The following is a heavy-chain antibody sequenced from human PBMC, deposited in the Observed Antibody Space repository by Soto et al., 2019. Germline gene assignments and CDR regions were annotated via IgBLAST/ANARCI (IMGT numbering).Heavy chain of an antibody. CDR2: INHSGST. V-gene: IGHV4-34*01. D-gene: IGHD3-10*01. J-gene: IGHJ5*02. CDR3: VRGRLLLWSEFDP. Sequence: SETLSLTCAVYGGSFSGYYWSWIRQPPGKGLEWIGEINHSGSTNYNPSLKSRVTISVDTSKNQFSLKLSSVTAADTALYYCVRGRLLLWSEFDPWGQGTLVTVSS. CDR1: GGSFSGYY.